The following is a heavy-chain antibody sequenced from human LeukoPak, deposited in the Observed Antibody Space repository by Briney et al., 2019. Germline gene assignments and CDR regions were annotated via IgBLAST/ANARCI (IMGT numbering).Heavy chain of an antibody. D-gene: IGHD3-10*01. V-gene: IGHV1-69*06. J-gene: IGHJ4*02. CDR1: GGTFSSYA. Sequence: SVKVSCKASGGTFSSYAISWVRQAPGQGLEWMGGIIPIFGTANYAQKSQGRVTITADKSTSAAYMELSSLRSEDTAVYYCASPPDYYYGSGSYYLGRWGQGTLVTVSS. CDR3: ASPPDYYYGSGSYYLGR. CDR2: IIPIFGTA.